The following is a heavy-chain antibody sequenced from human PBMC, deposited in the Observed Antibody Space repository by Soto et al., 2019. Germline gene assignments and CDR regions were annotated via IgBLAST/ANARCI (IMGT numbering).Heavy chain of an antibody. J-gene: IGHJ4*02. CDR1: GGSISSGGYY. Sequence: SETLSLTCTVSGGSISSGGYYWSWIRQHPGKGLEWIGCIYYSGSTYYNPSLKSRVTISVDTSKNQFSLKLSSVTAADTAVYYCARGGGFITIFGVVILAPFDYWGQGTLVTVSS. CDR2: IYYSGST. D-gene: IGHD3-3*01. CDR3: ARGGGFITIFGVVILAPFDY. V-gene: IGHV4-31*03.